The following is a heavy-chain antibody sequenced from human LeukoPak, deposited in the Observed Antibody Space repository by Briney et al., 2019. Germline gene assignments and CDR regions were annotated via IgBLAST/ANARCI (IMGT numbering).Heavy chain of an antibody. CDR2: ISPYNGDT. V-gene: IGHV1-18*04. J-gene: IGHJ4*02. CDR3: ARKRGGCYPD. CDR1: GYTFTGYY. Sequence: ASVKVSCKASGYTFTGYYLHWVRQAPGQGLEWMGRISPYNGDTYYAQNLQGRVTVTTDTSTRTAYMELKSLTSDDTAVYYCARKRGGCYPDWGQGTLVTVSS. D-gene: IGHD2-15*01.